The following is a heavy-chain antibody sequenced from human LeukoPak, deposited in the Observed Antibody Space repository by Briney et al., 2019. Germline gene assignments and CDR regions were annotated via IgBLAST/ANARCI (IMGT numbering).Heavy chain of an antibody. CDR3: AKRPSDYGDYVSYFDY. J-gene: IGHJ4*02. V-gene: IGHV3-30*18. CDR2: ISDDGRRK. D-gene: IGHD4-17*01. CDR1: GFSFISYG. Sequence: GGSLRLSCAASGFSFISYGMHWVRQAPGKGREWVGVISDDGRRKDYADSVKGRFTISRDNSKDTLYLQMNSLRAEDTAVYYCAKRPSDYGDYVSYFDYWGQGTLVTVSS.